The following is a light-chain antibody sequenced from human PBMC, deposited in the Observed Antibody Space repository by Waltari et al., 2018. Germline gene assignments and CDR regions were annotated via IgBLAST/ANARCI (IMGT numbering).Light chain of an antibody. J-gene: IGKJ4*01. CDR1: ESLVHGDGNTY. CDR3: FQVTHMPPT. CDR2: KTS. Sequence: VLTQTPLSSPVTLGQPASISCKSRESLVHGDGNTYLSWLQQRPGQPPRLLIYKTSKRLSGVPDRFSGSGTGTDFTLKISRVEAEDVGVYYCFQVTHMPPTFGGGTKVEIK. V-gene: IGKV2-24*01.